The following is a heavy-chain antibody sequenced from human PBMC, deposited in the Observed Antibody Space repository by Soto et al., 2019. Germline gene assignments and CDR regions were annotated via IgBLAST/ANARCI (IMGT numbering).Heavy chain of an antibody. J-gene: IGHJ5*02. CDR1: GGSISSGGYS. D-gene: IGHD2-2*01. V-gene: IGHV4-30-2*01. CDR2: FSHSGST. CDR3: ARVPDR. Sequence: TSETLSLTCAVSGGSISSGGYSWSWIRQPPGKGLEWIGYFSHSGSTYYNPSLKSRVTISVDRSKNQFSLKLSSVTAADTAVYYCARVPDRWGQGTLVTVSS.